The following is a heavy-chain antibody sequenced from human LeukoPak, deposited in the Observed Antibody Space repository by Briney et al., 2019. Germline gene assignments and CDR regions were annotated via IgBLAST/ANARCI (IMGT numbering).Heavy chain of an antibody. J-gene: IGHJ5*02. CDR1: DGSISSYY. CDR2: IYTSGST. V-gene: IGHV4-4*07. CDR3: ARGEYQLPLNWFDP. D-gene: IGHD2-2*01. Sequence: PSETLSLTCTVSDGSISSYYWSWIRQPAGKGLEWIGRIYTSGSTNYNPSLKSRVTMSVDTSKNQFSLKLSSVTAADTAVYYCARGEYQLPLNWFDPWGQGTLVTVSS.